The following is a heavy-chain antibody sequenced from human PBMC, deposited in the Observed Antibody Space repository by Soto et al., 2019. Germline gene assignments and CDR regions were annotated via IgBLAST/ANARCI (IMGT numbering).Heavy chain of an antibody. CDR1: GFTFSSYG. V-gene: IGHV3-23*01. Sequence: LRLSCAASGFTFSSYGMHWVRQAPGKGLEWVSAISGSGGSTYYADSVKGRFTISRDNSKNTLYLQMNSLRAEDTAVYYCAKIGVEYQLLRYYDYWGQGTLVTVSS. J-gene: IGHJ4*02. CDR3: AKIGVEYQLLRYYDY. D-gene: IGHD2-2*01. CDR2: ISGSGGST.